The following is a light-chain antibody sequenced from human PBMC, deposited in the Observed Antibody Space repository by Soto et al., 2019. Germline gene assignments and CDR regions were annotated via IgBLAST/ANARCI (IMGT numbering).Light chain of an antibody. V-gene: IGLV2-14*03. CDR3: SSSTRSSTYL. CDR1: SSDVGAYRS. CDR2: EVS. Sequence: QSALTQPASVSGSPGQSITISCTGTSSDVGAYRSVSLYQQHPDKAPKLLIYEVSHRASGVPDRFSGSKSDNTASLTISGLHTEDEADYFCSSSTRSSTYLFGTGTKVTVL. J-gene: IGLJ1*01.